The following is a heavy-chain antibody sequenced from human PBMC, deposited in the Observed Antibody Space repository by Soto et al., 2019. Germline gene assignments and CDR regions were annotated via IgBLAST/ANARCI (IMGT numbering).Heavy chain of an antibody. J-gene: IGHJ4*02. Sequence: PSETLSLTCAVYGGSFSGCYLRWIRQPPLKGLEWIGGINHSGSTNYNPSIKSRVTISVDTSKNQFSLKLSSVTAAATAVYYCARALLGYNSSGYSYFDYWGQGTLVTVSS. CDR2: INHSGST. CDR3: ARALLGYNSSGYSYFDY. V-gene: IGHV4-34*01. D-gene: IGHD3-22*01. CDR1: GGSFSGCY.